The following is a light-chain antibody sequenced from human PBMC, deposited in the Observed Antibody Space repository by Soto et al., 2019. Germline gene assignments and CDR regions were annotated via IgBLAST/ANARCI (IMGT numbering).Light chain of an antibody. Sequence: QLVLTQPASVSGSPGQSITISCTGTSSDVGSYNYVSWFQQHPGKAPKLMIYEVSKRPSGVPDRFSGSKSGNTASLTVSGLQAEDEADYYCNSYAGSNNWVFGGGTKLTVL. CDR3: NSYAGSNNWV. J-gene: IGLJ3*02. V-gene: IGLV2-8*01. CDR1: SSDVGSYNY. CDR2: EVS.